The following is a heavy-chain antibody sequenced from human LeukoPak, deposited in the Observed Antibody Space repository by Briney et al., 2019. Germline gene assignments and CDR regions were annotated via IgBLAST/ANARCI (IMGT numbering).Heavy chain of an antibody. CDR3: TTDLIWFGELSHLDF. CDR1: VYTFTSYD. Sequence: ASVKVSCKASVYTFTSYDINWVRQATGQGLEWMGWMNPNSGNTGYAQKLQGRVTMTTDTYTSTAYMELRSMRSDDTAVYYCTTDLIWFGELSHLDFWGGGTLVSVST. V-gene: IGHV1-8*01. D-gene: IGHD3-10*01. CDR2: MNPNSGNT. J-gene: IGHJ4*02.